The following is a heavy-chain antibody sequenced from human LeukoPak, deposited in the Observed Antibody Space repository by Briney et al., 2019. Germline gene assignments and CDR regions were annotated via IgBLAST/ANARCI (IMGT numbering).Heavy chain of an antibody. Sequence: GGSLRLSCAASGFTLNNNYMNWVRQAPGKELKWVPVIYSGGSTSYADSVKGRFPISRDNSKNTLYLQMNSLRAEDTAMYYCIYGYTLDFWGQGTLVTVSS. CDR2: IYSGGST. V-gene: IGHV3-53*01. CDR1: GFTLNNNY. D-gene: IGHD5-18*01. J-gene: IGHJ4*02. CDR3: IYGYTLDF.